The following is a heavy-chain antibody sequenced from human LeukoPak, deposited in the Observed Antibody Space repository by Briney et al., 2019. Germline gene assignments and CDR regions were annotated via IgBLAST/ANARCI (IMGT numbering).Heavy chain of an antibody. V-gene: IGHV3-23*01. CDR1: GFTFSSYA. CDR3: AKRPGNLWFGRGPYFDY. D-gene: IGHD3-10*01. Sequence: PGGSLRLSCAASGFTFSSYAMSWVRQAPGKGLEWVSAISGSSGSTYYADSVKGRFTISRDNSKNTLYLQMNSLRAEDTAVYYCAKRPGNLWFGRGPYFDYWGQGTLVTVSS. J-gene: IGHJ4*02. CDR2: ISGSSGST.